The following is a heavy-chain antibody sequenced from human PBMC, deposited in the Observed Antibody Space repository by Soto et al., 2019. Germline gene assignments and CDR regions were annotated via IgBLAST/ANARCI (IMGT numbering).Heavy chain of an antibody. CDR1: GGTFSSYA. D-gene: IGHD1-26*01. CDR2: IVPIVDTS. CDR3: XXXXXXPXYPDN. J-gene: IGHJ4*02. V-gene: IGHV1-69*12. Sequence: QVQLVQSGAEVRQPASSVKVSCKTSGGTFSSYAISWVRQAPGQGLEWMGGIVPIVDTSTYAQKFQGRVTITADESTXXXXXXXXXXXXXXXXXXXXXXXXXXPXYPDNWGQGTLVTVSS.